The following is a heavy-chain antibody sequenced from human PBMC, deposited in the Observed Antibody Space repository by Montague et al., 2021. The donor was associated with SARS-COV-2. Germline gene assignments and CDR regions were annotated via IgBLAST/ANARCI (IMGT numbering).Heavy chain of an antibody. V-gene: IGHV3-23*03. CDR2: IYSGGDST. D-gene: IGHD3-10*01. CDR1: GFSFSGYA. J-gene: IGHJ4*02. Sequence: SLRLSCAASGFSFSGYAKNWVRQAPGKGLEWISVIYSGGDSTYYADSVRGRFTISRDDSKNTLFLHLNNLSAEDAAIYYCAKPGPFAFYFESWGQGTLVTVSS. CDR3: AKPGPFAFYFES.